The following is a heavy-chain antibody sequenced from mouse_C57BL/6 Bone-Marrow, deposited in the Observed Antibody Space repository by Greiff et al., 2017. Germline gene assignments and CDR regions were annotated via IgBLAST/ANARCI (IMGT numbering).Heavy chain of an antibody. CDR2: IWSGGRT. CDR3: ARNYGYPWYFDV. J-gene: IGHJ1*03. D-gene: IGHD2-2*01. Sequence: VQLQESGPGLVQPSQSLSITCTVSGFSLTSYGVHWVRQSPGKGLEWLGVIWSGGRTDYNAAFFSRLSISKDNSKSQVFFKMNSLQADDTAISYCARNYGYPWYFDVWGTGTTVTVSS. CDR1: GFSLTSYG. V-gene: IGHV2-2*01.